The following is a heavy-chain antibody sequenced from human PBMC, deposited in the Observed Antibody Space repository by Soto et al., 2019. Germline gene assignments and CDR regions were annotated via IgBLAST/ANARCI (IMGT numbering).Heavy chain of an antibody. D-gene: IGHD6-6*01. CDR3: AKAMSEYSSLSVDY. Sequence: EVHLVESGGGLVQPGRSLRLSCAASGFTFDDYAMHWVRQAPGKGLEWVSGISWHSNVAYEDSVKGRFTISRDNAKNSLYLQMTSLGVEDTALYYCAKAMSEYSSLSVDYWGQGALVTVAS. J-gene: IGHJ4*02. V-gene: IGHV3-9*01. CDR1: GFTFDDYA. CDR2: ISWHSNV.